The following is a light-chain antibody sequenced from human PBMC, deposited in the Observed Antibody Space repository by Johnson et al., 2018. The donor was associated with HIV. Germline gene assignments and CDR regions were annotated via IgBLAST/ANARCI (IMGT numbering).Light chain of an antibody. CDR1: TSKIENNY. CDR2: DNT. CDR3: GTWDYSLTAYV. J-gene: IGLJ1*01. V-gene: IGLV1-51*01. Sequence: QSVLTQPPSVSAAPGQKVTISCSGNTSKIENNYVSWYQQFPERAPKLLIYDNTKRPPGIPDRFSGSKSDASATLAITGLQTGDEADYYCGTWDYSLTAYVLGNGTKVTV.